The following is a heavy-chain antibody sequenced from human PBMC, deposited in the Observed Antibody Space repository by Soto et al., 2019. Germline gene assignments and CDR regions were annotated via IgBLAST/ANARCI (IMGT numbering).Heavy chain of an antibody. CDR2: IIPIFGTA. Sequence: AVKVSCKASGGTFSSYAISWVRQAPGQGLEWMGGIIPIFGTANYAQKFQGRVTITADESTSTAYMELSSLRSEDTAVYYCARAHVDTAMAYDAFDIWGQGTMVT. J-gene: IGHJ3*02. D-gene: IGHD5-18*01. CDR3: ARAHVDTAMAYDAFDI. V-gene: IGHV1-69*13. CDR1: GGTFSSYA.